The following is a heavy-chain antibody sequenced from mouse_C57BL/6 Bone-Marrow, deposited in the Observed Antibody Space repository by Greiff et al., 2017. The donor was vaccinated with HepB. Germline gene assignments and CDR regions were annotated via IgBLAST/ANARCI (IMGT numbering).Heavy chain of an antibody. CDR1: GYSFTGYY. Sequence: VQLQQSGPELVKPGASVKISCKASGYSFTGYYMNWVKQSPEKSLEWIGEINPSTGGTTYNQKFKAKATLTVDKSSSTAYMQLKSLTSEDSAVYYCASSPDLLLRGRFAYWGQGTLVTVSA. V-gene: IGHV1-42*01. D-gene: IGHD1-1*01. CDR3: ASSPDLLLRGRFAY. J-gene: IGHJ3*01. CDR2: INPSTGGT.